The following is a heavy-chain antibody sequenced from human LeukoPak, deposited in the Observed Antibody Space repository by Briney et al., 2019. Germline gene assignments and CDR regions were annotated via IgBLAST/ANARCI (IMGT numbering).Heavy chain of an antibody. Sequence: ASVKVSCKASGYTFTSYYMHWVRQAPGQGLEWMGIINPSDGSTSYAQKFQGRVTMTRDTSTSTVYMELSSLRSEDTAVYYCAREGEGYSYGNDAFDIWGQGTMVTVSS. J-gene: IGHJ3*02. V-gene: IGHV1-46*01. CDR3: AREGEGYSYGNDAFDI. D-gene: IGHD5-18*01. CDR2: INPSDGST. CDR1: GYTFTSYY.